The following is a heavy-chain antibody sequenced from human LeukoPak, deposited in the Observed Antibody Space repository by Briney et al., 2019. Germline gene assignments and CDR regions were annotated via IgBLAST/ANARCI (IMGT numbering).Heavy chain of an antibody. D-gene: IGHD3-3*01. CDR2: ISYDGSNK. Sequence: GGSLRLSCAASGFTFSSYAMHWVRQAPGKGLEWVAVISYDGSNKYYADSVKGRFTISRDNSKNTLYLQMNSLRAEDTAVYYCARGRRFLEWPSLDYWGQGTLVTVSS. V-gene: IGHV3-30-3*01. CDR3: ARGRRFLEWPSLDY. J-gene: IGHJ4*02. CDR1: GFTFSSYA.